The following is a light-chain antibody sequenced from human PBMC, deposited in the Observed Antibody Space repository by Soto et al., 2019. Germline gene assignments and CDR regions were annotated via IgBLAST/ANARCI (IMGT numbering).Light chain of an antibody. J-gene: IGKJ2*01. CDR3: QHYGTSLYT. Sequence: DIGLTQSPGTLSLSPGERATLSCRASQIISSTYLGWYQQKPGQAPRLLIYGASSRATGIPDRFSGSGSGTDFTLTISRLDPEDFAVYYCQHYGTSLYTFGQGTKLEIK. V-gene: IGKV3-20*01. CDR2: GAS. CDR1: QIISSTY.